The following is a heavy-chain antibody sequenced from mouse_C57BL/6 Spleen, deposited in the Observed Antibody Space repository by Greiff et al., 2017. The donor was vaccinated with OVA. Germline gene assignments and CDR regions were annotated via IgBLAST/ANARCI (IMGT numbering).Heavy chain of an antibody. CDR1: GYTFTSYW. D-gene: IGHD1-1*01. J-gene: IGHJ2*01. CDR3: ARLITTVVEDYFDY. V-gene: IGHV1-64*01. Sequence: VQLKQPGAELVKPGASVKLSCKASGYTFTSYWMHWVKQRPGQGLEWIGMIHPNSGSTNYNEKFKSKATLTVDKSSSTAYMQLSSLTSEDSAVYYCARLITTVVEDYFDYWGQGTTLTVAS. CDR2: IHPNSGST.